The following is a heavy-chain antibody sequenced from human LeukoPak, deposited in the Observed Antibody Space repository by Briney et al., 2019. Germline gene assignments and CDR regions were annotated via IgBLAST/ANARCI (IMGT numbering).Heavy chain of an antibody. CDR3: ATGPFDWLSMYYFDY. V-gene: IGHV1-69*05. Sequence: ASVKVSCKASGGTFSSYAISWVRQAPGQGLEWMGGIIPIFGTANYAQKFQGRVTITTDESTSTAYMELSSLRSEDTAVYYCATGPFDWLSMYYFDYWGQGTLVTVSS. CDR2: IIPIFGTA. D-gene: IGHD3-9*01. CDR1: GGTFSSYA. J-gene: IGHJ4*02.